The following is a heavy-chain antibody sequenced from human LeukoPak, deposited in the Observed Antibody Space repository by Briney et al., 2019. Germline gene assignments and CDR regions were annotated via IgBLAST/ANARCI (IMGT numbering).Heavy chain of an antibody. CDR1: GGSIRSSNW. CDR2: IYHSGST. J-gene: IGHJ4*02. D-gene: IGHD3-3*01. V-gene: IGHV4-4*02. CDR3: ARRVPKRFWSGYSTEGYYFDY. Sequence: PSGTLSLTCAVSGGSIRSSNWWSWVRQTPGKGLEWIGEIYHSGSTNYNTSLKSQVAISVDTSKNQFSLKLSSVTAADTAVYYCARRVPKRFWSGYSTEGYYFDYWGQGTLVTVSS.